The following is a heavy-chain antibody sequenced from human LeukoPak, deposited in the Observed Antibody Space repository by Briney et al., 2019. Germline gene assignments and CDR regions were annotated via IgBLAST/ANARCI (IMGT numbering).Heavy chain of an antibody. CDR2: ISNIGST. J-gene: IGHJ6*03. Sequence: SGTLSLTCAVSGGSINTNYWNWIRQSPGKGLEWIGDISNIGSTHYNPSLKSRVTISRDTSKNQFSLTLRFVTAADTAVYYCARAVTGRDRLAYFYYLDVWGKGTRVTVSS. CDR3: ARAVTGRDRLAYFYYLDV. D-gene: IGHD6-19*01. V-gene: IGHV4-59*01. CDR1: GGSINTNY.